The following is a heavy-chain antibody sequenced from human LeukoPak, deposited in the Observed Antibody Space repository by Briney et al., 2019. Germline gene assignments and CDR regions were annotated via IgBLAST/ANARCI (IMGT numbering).Heavy chain of an antibody. CDR3: ATVSTRDSYVDYFDY. Sequence: ASVKVSCKVSGHTLTELSMHWVRQAPGKGLEWMGGFDPEDGETIYAQKFQGRVTMTEDTSTDTAYMELSSLRSEDTAVYYCATVSTRDSYVDYFDYWGQGTLVTVSS. V-gene: IGHV1-24*01. CDR1: GHTLTELS. CDR2: FDPEDGET. D-gene: IGHD5-18*01. J-gene: IGHJ4*02.